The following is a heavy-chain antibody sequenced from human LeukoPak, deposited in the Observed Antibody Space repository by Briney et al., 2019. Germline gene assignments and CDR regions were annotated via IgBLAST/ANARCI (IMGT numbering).Heavy chain of an antibody. CDR3: ARGIAAAGFFDY. D-gene: IGHD6-13*01. J-gene: IGHJ4*02. Sequence: ASVKVSCKASGYTFTSYGISWVRQAPGQGLEWMGWISAYNGNTNYAQKFQGRVTITTDESTSTAYMELSSLRSEDTAVYYCARGIAAAGFFDYWGQGTLVTVSS. V-gene: IGHV1-18*01. CDR2: ISAYNGNT. CDR1: GYTFTSYG.